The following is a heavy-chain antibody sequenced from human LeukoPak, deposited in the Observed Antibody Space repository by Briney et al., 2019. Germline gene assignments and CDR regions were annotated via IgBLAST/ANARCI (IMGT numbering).Heavy chain of an antibody. V-gene: IGHV4-59*01. D-gene: IGHD1-26*01. J-gene: IGHJ1*01. CDR3: ARGSYGSPH. Sequence: SETLSLTCTVSGGSISSYYWSWIRQPPGKGLEWIGYVSYSGTTNYNPSLKSRVTISVDTSKSQFSLKLSSVTAADPAVYYCARGSYGSPHWGQGTLVTVSS. CDR2: VSYSGTT. CDR1: GGSISSYY.